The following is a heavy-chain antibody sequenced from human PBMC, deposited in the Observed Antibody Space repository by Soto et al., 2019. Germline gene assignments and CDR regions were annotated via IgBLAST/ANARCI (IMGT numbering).Heavy chain of an antibody. J-gene: IGHJ6*03. D-gene: IGHD1-20*01. CDR2: MNPNSGNT. Sequence: ASVKFSCKASGYTFTSYDVNWVRQATGQGLEWMGWMNPNSGNTGYAQKFQGRVTMTRNTSISTAYMELSSLRSEDTAVYYCARGPITGTIYYYYYYMDVWGKGTTVTVS. V-gene: IGHV1-8*01. CDR3: ARGPITGTIYYYYYYMDV. CDR1: GYTFTSYD.